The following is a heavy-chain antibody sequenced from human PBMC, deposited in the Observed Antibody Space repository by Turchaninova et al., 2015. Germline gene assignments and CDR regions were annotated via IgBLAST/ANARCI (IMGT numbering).Heavy chain of an antibody. CDR1: GFSLSTSGMR. CDR3: ARIGFSRGWYVDS. Sequence: QVTLTESGPALVKPTQTLTLTCTFSGFSLSTSGMRVSWIRQPPGTALEWLARIYWDDDKFYRTSLRTRLNIFKETSKNQVVLTMTNMDPVDTATYYCARIGFSRGWYVDSWGQGTLVTVSS. CDR2: IYWDDDK. J-gene: IGHJ4*02. D-gene: IGHD6-19*01. V-gene: IGHV2-70*04.